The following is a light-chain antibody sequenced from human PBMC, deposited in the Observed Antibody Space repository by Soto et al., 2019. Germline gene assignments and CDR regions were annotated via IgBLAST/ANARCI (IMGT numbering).Light chain of an antibody. J-gene: IGKJ3*01. Sequence: DIQMTQSPSSLSASVGDRVTITCRASQSISSYLNWYQQKPGKAPKLLIYAASSLQSGVPSRFSGSGSGTDFTLTISSLQPEDFATYYCQQANSFGPGTKVDIK. CDR3: QQANS. V-gene: IGKV1-39*01. CDR2: AAS. CDR1: QSISSY.